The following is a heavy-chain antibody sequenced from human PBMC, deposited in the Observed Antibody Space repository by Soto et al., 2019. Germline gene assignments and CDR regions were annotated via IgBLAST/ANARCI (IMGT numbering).Heavy chain of an antibody. D-gene: IGHD2-21*01. J-gene: IGHJ6*02. CDR2: INPNSGGT. CDR3: ARGEPHYYYGMDV. Sequence: ASVKVSCKASGYTFTSYVISWGRQAPGQGLEWMGWINPNSGGTNYAQKFQGWVTMTRDTSISTAYMELSRLRSDDTAVYYCARGEPHYYYGMDVWGQGTTVTVSS. V-gene: IGHV1-2*04. CDR1: GYTFTSYV.